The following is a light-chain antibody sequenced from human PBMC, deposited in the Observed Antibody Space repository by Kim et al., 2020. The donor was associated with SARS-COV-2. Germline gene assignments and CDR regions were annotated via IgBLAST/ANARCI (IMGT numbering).Light chain of an antibody. Sequence: APGKTARITCGGNNIGSKSVRLYQQKPDQDPVLVMYYDSDRPSGIPERFSGSDSGNTATLTISGVEAGDEANYYCQVRDSTSDHPVFGGGTQLTVL. CDR2: YDS. CDR3: QVRDSTSDHPV. CDR1: NIGSKS. J-gene: IGLJ3*02. V-gene: IGLV3-21*04.